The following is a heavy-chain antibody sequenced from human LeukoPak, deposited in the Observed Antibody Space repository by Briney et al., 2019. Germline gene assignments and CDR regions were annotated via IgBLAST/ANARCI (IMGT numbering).Heavy chain of an antibody. Sequence: SETLSLTYTVSGGSVSSGAYYWSWIRQPPGKGLEWLGYIYSSGSTNYNPSLKSRVTMSVDTSKNQFSLKLSSVTAADTAVYYCARDYVYGSGSYYNRGFDYWGQGTLVTVSS. V-gene: IGHV4-61*08. D-gene: IGHD3-10*01. CDR2: IYSSGST. CDR3: ARDYVYGSGSYYNRGFDY. J-gene: IGHJ4*02. CDR1: GGSVSSGAYY.